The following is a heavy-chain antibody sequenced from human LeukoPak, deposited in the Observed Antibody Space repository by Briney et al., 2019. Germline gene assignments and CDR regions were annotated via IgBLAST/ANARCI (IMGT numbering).Heavy chain of an antibody. CDR2: ISSSSSYI. J-gene: IGHJ1*01. CDR1: GFTFSSYS. Sequence: PGGSLRLSCAASGFTFSSYSMNWVRQAPGKGLEWVSSISSSSSYIYYADSVKGRFTISRDNAKNSLYLQMNSLRAEDTAVYYCARGVVDFWSGYERYFQHWGQGTLVTVSS. V-gene: IGHV3-21*01. CDR3: ARGVVDFWSGYERYFQH. D-gene: IGHD3-3*01.